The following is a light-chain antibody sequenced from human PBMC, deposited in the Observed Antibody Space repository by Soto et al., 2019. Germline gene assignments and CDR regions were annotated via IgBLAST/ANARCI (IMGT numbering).Light chain of an antibody. Sequence: QSVLTQPESVSGSPGQSITISCTGTSSDVGGYNSVSWYQHRPGKAPKLLIYDVSSRSSGVSSRFYGSKSDNTASLTISGLQAEDEADYYCLSYTTTNTYVFGSGTKVTVL. CDR1: SSDVGGYNS. V-gene: IGLV2-14*03. CDR3: LSYTTTNTYV. J-gene: IGLJ1*01. CDR2: DVS.